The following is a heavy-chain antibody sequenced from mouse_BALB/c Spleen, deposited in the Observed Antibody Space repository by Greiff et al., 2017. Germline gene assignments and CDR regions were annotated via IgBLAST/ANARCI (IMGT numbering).Heavy chain of an antibody. D-gene: IGHD2-1*01. CDR3: TRGDGTDYYAMDY. Sequence: QVQLQQPGAELVRPGASVKLSCKASGYTFTSYWINWVKQRPGQGLEWIGNIYPSDSYTNYNQKFKDKATLTVDKSSSTAYMQLSSPTSEDSAVYYCTRGDGTDYYAMDYWGQGTSVTVSS. J-gene: IGHJ4*01. CDR1: GYTFTSYW. CDR2: IYPSDSYT. V-gene: IGHV1-69*02.